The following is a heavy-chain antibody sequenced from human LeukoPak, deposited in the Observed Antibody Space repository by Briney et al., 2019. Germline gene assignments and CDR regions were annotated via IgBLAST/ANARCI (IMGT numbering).Heavy chain of an antibody. CDR2: IYSGGST. V-gene: IGHV3-53*01. CDR3: ARGTIARLGPFDC. Sequence: GGSLRLSCAASGFTVSSDYMSWVRQAPGKGLGWVSVIYSGGSTFYADPVKGRFTISRDNSKNTLHLQMNSLRVEDTAIYYCARGTIARLGPFDCWGQGTLVTVSS. CDR1: GFTVSSDY. J-gene: IGHJ4*02. D-gene: IGHD6-6*01.